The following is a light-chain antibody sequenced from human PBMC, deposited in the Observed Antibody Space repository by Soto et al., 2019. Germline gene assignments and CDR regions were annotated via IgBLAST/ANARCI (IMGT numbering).Light chain of an antibody. Sequence: DIQMTQSPSSVSASVGDRVTITCRASQGISRWLAWYQQKPGKAPNLLIYSASTLYSGVPSRFSGSGSGTDFTLTISSLQPEEFATYYCQQADSFPLTFGPGTKVDIK. J-gene: IGKJ3*01. CDR3: QQADSFPLT. CDR2: SAS. V-gene: IGKV1-12*01. CDR1: QGISRW.